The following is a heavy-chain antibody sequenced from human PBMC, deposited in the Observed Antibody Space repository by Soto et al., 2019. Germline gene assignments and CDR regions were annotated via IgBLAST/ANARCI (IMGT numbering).Heavy chain of an antibody. D-gene: IGHD3-3*01. Sequence: GASVKVSCKASGYTFTSYGISWVRQAPGQGLEWMGWISAYNGYTNYAQKLQGRVTMTTDTSTSTAYMELSSLRSEDTAVYYCARASNYDLWSGYHQAYYYYGMDVWGQGTTVTVSS. V-gene: IGHV1-18*01. CDR2: ISAYNGYT. CDR3: ARASNYDLWSGYHQAYYYYGMDV. CDR1: GYTFTSYG. J-gene: IGHJ6*02.